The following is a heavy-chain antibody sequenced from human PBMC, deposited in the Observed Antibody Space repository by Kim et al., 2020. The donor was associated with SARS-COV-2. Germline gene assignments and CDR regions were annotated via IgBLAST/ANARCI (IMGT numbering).Heavy chain of an antibody. D-gene: IGHD5-18*01. J-gene: IGHJ4*02. CDR3: ARDGYSYGMNFDY. CDR2: ISSSSSYI. V-gene: IGHV3-21*04. CDR1: GFTFSSYS. Sequence: GGSLRLSCAASGFTFSSYSTNWVRQAPGKGLEWVSSISSSSSYIYYADSVKGRFTISRDNAKNSLYLQMNSLRAEDTAVYYCARDGYSYGMNFDYWGQGTLVTVSS.